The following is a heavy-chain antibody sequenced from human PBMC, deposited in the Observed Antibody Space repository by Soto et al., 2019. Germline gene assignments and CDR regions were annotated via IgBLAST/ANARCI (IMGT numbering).Heavy chain of an antibody. J-gene: IGHJ4*02. CDR1: GFTFSNYA. V-gene: IGHV3-23*01. Sequence: EVQLLESGGGLVQPGGSLRLSCAASGFTFSNYAMTWVRQSPGKGLEWVSGISGSGDFTSYADSVKGRFTISRDNSKNPLYLQMNSLRAEDTAIYYCAKGAYGSGSYDCWGQGTLVTVSS. D-gene: IGHD3-10*01. CDR3: AKGAYGSGSYDC. CDR2: ISGSGDFT.